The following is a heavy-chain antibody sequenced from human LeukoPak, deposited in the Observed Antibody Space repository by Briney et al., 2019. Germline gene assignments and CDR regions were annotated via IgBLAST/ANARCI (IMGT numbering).Heavy chain of an antibody. Sequence: GGSLRLSCAASGFNTNKYAMTWVRQAPGKGLEWVSGISLSGDDTYYADSVKGRFIISRDNSKHTLFLQMNSLRVEDTALYYCAKGYVTTGYFDYWGQGTLVTVSS. CDR2: ISLSGDDT. V-gene: IGHV3-23*01. CDR3: AKGYVTTGYFDY. D-gene: IGHD3-16*01. J-gene: IGHJ4*02. CDR1: GFNTNKYA.